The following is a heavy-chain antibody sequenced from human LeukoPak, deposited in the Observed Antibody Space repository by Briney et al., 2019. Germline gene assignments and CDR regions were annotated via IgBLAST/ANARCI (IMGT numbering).Heavy chain of an antibody. D-gene: IGHD6-19*01. J-gene: IGHJ4*02. CDR3: ARDRSVAGTRIDY. CDR2: ISSSSSYI. V-gene: IGHV3-21*01. Sequence: PGVSLRLSCAASGFTFSSYSMNWVRQAPGKGLEWVSSISSSSSYIYYADSVKGRFTISRDNAKNSLYLQMNSLRAEDTAVYYCARDRSVAGTRIDYWGQGTLVTVSS. CDR1: GFTFSSYS.